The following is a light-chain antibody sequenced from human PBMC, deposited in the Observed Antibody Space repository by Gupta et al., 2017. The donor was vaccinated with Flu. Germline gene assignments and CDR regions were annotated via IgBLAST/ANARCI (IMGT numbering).Light chain of an antibody. CDR1: QSVSSY. V-gene: IGKV3-11*01. J-gene: IGKJ3*01. Sequence: EIVLTQSPATLSLSPGERATLSCRASQSVSSYLAWYQQKQCQAPRLLIYDASNMSKVSPASFTGSGDGTDFNVTISSIDPEDFEFYYCQQLSNSHPEFTFGHGTNVDIK. CDR3: QQLSNSHPEFT. CDR2: DAS.